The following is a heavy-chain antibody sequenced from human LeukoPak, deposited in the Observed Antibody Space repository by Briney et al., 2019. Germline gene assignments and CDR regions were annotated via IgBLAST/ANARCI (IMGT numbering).Heavy chain of an antibody. Sequence: ASVKVSCKASGYIFTNYYMHWVRQAPGQGLEWIGLINTSGGSTSSAQKFQGRVTMTRDTSTSTVYLELSSLRSEDTALYYCARDAFLSGSLSPIDYWGQGTLVTVSS. CDR2: INTSGGST. D-gene: IGHD5-12*01. CDR1: GYIFTNYY. CDR3: ARDAFLSGSLSPIDY. J-gene: IGHJ4*02. V-gene: IGHV1-46*01.